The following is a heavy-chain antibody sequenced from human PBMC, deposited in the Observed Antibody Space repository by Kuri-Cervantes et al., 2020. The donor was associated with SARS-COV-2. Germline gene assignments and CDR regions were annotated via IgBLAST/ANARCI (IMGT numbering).Heavy chain of an antibody. CDR2: ISDSGTT. D-gene: IGHD2/OR15-2a*01. Sequence: SETLCLTCSASGVAVRNFFRKWLRQTPGKGLEWIGVISDSGTTTYNPSLKSRVSISVDTATNHLSLNVRRVTAEDAATYYCACVSASLFPQGRKTYFAGYFDSWGQGTLVTVSS. V-gene: IGHV4-59*02. J-gene: IGHJ4*02. CDR3: ACVSASLFPQGRKTYFAGYFDS. CDR1: GVAVRNFF.